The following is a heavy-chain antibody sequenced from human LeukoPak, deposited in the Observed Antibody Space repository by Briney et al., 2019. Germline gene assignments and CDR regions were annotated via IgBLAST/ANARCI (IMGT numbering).Heavy chain of an antibody. J-gene: IGHJ3*02. CDR2: ISNNGGAT. CDR1: GFTFTNHP. V-gene: IGHV3-64*01. D-gene: IGHD2-15*01. CDR3: ARALGSGRRHDAFDI. Sequence: PGGSLRLSCAASGFTFTNHPMHWVRQAPGKGLEYVSAISNNGGATYYANSVEDRFTISRDNSKNTLYLQMGSLRAEDMAVYYCARALGSGRRHDAFDIWGQGTMVTVSS.